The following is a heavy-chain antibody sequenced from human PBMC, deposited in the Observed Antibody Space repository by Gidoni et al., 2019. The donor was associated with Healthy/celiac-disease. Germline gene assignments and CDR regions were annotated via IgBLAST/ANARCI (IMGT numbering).Heavy chain of an antibody. Sequence: EVQLVESGGGLVQPGGSLRLSCAASGFTVSSNYMSWVRQAPGKGLEWVSVIYSGGSTYYADSVKGRFTISRDNSKNTLYLQMNSLRAEDTAVYYCARSQVGAIFPDYFDYWGQGTLVTVSS. CDR3: ARSQVGAIFPDYFDY. V-gene: IGHV3-66*01. CDR2: IYSGGST. CDR1: GFTVSSNY. J-gene: IGHJ4*02. D-gene: IGHD1-26*01.